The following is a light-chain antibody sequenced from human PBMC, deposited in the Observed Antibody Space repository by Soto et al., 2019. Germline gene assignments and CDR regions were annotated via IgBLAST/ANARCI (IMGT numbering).Light chain of an antibody. CDR2: SNN. CDR3: AAWDASLSACV. J-gene: IGLJ1*01. Sequence: QSVLTQPPSASGTAGQVVTISCSGGDSNIGSNSVYWYQHLPRMAPKLLIYSNNQRPSGVPDRFSGSRSGTSASLAIVGLRSEDEVVYYCAAWDASLSACVFGNGTKLTVL. CDR1: DSNIGSNS. V-gene: IGLV1-47*02.